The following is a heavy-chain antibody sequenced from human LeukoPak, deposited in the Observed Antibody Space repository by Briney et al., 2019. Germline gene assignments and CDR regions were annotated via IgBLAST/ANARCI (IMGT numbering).Heavy chain of an antibody. Sequence: SETLSLTCTVSGASISTYYWSWIRQPAGKGLEWIRRIYTSGSGNYSPSLKSRFTMSVDTSKNQFSLKLSSVTAADTAVYYCARDRGYSYGYWYFDLWGRGTLVTVSS. CDR3: ARDRGYSYGYWYFDL. D-gene: IGHD5-18*01. J-gene: IGHJ2*01. CDR1: GASISTYY. V-gene: IGHV4-4*07. CDR2: IYTSGSG.